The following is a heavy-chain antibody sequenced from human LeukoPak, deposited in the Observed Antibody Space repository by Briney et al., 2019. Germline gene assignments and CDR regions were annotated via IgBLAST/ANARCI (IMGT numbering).Heavy chain of an antibody. CDR3: ARGGGSGWYHYYYGMDV. CDR2: INHSGST. Sequence: SETLSLTCADYGGSFSGYYWSWIRQPPGKGLEWIGEINHSGSTNYNPSLKSRVTISVDTSKNQFSLKLSSVTAADTAVYYCARGGGSGWYHYYYGMDVWGKGTTVTVSS. J-gene: IGHJ6*04. CDR1: GGSFSGYY. D-gene: IGHD6-19*01. V-gene: IGHV4-34*01.